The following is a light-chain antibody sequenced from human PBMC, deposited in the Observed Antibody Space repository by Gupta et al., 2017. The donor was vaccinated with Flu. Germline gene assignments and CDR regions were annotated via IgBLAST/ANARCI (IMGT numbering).Light chain of an antibody. J-gene: IGLJ1*01. CDR2: GHN. V-gene: IGLV1-44*01. CDR1: SSNIGGDT. Sequence: SSNIGGDTLNWYPQLPTTATKLLIYGHNQRHSGVPDRFSGSKSGAATSLAISGLQSEDEADYYCAAWYDSLNGSYVFGTGTKFTVL. CDR3: AAWYDSLNGSYV.